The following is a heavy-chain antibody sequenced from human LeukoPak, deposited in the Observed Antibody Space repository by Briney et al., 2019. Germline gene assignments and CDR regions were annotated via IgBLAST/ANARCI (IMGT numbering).Heavy chain of an antibody. CDR2: IYSGADT. CDR3: ARVGDHYHWYLDL. V-gene: IGHV3-53*01. D-gene: IGHD3-10*01. J-gene: IGHJ2*01. Sequence: PGRSLTLSCAASGFIVSTKDMNGVRQAPGKRLEWVSIIYSGADTYYADSVKGRFTISRGPSKHTLFLHMNNLRVEDTAVYYCARVGDHYHWYLDLWGRGTLDSVSS. CDR1: GFIVSTKD.